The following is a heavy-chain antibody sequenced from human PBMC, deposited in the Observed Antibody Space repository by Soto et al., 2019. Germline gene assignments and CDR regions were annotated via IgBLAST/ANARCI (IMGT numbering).Heavy chain of an antibody. CDR3: VKDLGFYLDAFDM. Sequence: QVQLVESGGGVVQPGTSLRLTCDVSGFSITSSGMHWVRQAPGKGLEWVAVISYDGKSKYYADSVKGRFTISRDNSKNTLYLQMNSLRPEDTAVFYCVKDLGFYLDAFDMWGPGAKVTVSS. V-gene: IGHV3-30*18. D-gene: IGHD3-3*01. CDR1: GFSITSSG. CDR2: ISYDGKSK. J-gene: IGHJ3*02.